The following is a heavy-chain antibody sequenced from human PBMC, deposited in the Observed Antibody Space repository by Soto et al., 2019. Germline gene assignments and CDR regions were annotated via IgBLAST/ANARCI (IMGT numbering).Heavy chain of an antibody. CDR2: IYYSGST. CDR3: ARQEALVLRFLEWLLPYYFDY. D-gene: IGHD3-3*01. J-gene: IGHJ4*02. V-gene: IGHV4-39*01. CDR1: GGSISSSSYY. Sequence: SETLSLTCTVSGGSISSSSYYWGWIRQPPGKGLEWIGSIYYSGSTYYNPSLKSRVTISVDTSKNQFSLKLSSVTAADTAVYYCARQEALVLRFLEWLLPYYFDYWGQGTLVTVSS.